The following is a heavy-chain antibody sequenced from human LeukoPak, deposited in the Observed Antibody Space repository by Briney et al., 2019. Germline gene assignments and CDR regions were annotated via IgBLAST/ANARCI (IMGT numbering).Heavy chain of an antibody. D-gene: IGHD7-27*01. Sequence: SETLSLTCSVSGGALSKYFSTWIRQPPGKGLEWIGYIYSSGSTYYNPSLKSRVTISVDTSKHRFSLKLSAVTAADTAVYYCARRPTGDPKFDYWGQGTLVTVSS. V-gene: IGHV4-59*08. CDR1: GGALSKYF. J-gene: IGHJ4*02. CDR3: ARRPTGDPKFDY. CDR2: IYSSGST.